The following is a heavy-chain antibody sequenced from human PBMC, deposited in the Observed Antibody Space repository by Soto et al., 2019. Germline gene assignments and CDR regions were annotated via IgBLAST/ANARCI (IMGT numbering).Heavy chain of an antibody. Sequence: LGLSCVGSTSNFKDYAMAWVRQAPGKGLEWVSALTETGGSTYYAASVKGRFTISRDNSRNTVYLQMDRLRVADTAVYYCAKIKGAITFLHFGTWGQGTQVTVSS. D-gene: IGHD3-16*01. CDR3: AKIKGAITFLHFGT. V-gene: IGHV3-23*01. CDR1: TSNFKDYA. J-gene: IGHJ4*02. CDR2: LTETGGST.